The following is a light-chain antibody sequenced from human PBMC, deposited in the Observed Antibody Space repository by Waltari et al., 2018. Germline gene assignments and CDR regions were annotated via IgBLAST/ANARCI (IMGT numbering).Light chain of an antibody. V-gene: IGLV1-44*01. Sequence: QSVLTQPPSASGTPGQRVSISCSGRASNIGGNVFNWYQQFPGQAPKLVIYRNDQRPSGVPDRFSGSKSGTSASLAISGLQSEDEADYYCAAWDDSPNGHWVFGGGTKVTV. CDR1: ASNIGGNV. J-gene: IGLJ3*02. CDR3: AAWDDSPNGHWV. CDR2: RND.